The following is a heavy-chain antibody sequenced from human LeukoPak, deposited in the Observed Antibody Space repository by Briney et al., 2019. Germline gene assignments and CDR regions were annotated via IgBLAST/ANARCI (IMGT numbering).Heavy chain of an antibody. Sequence: ASVKVSCKASGYTFTGYYMHWVRQAPGQGLEWMGWINPNSGGTNYAQKFQGRVTMTRDMSTSTVYMELSSLRSDDTAVYYCARGYNISPRNAFDIWGQGTMVTVSS. CDR2: INPNSGGT. D-gene: IGHD1-14*01. CDR3: ARGYNISPRNAFDI. CDR1: GYTFTGYY. V-gene: IGHV1-2*02. J-gene: IGHJ3*02.